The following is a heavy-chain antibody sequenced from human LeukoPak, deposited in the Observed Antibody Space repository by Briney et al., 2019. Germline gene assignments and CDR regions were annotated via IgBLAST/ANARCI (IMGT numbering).Heavy chain of an antibody. Sequence: GGSLRLSCTASGFTFGDYAMSWFRQAPGKGLEWVGFIRSKAYGGTTEYAASVKGRFTISRDDSKSIAYLQMNSLKTEDTAVYYCTRDWRIRYYDSSGYSDYWGQGTLVTVSS. J-gene: IGHJ4*02. CDR2: IRSKAYGGTT. V-gene: IGHV3-49*03. CDR3: TRDWRIRYYDSSGYSDY. D-gene: IGHD3-22*01. CDR1: GFTFGDYA.